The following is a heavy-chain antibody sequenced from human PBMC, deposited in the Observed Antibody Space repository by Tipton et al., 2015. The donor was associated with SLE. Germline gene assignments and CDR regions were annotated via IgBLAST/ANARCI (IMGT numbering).Heavy chain of an antibody. CDR3: ARGIAAAGSDY. J-gene: IGHJ4*02. Sequence: LRLSCTVSGGSISSYYWSWIRQPPGKGLEWIGYIYYSGSTNYNPSLKSRVTISVDTSKNQFSLKLSSVTAADTAVYYCARGIAAAGSDYWGQGTLVTVSS. CDR2: IYYSGST. V-gene: IGHV4-59*01. D-gene: IGHD6-13*01. CDR1: GGSISSYY.